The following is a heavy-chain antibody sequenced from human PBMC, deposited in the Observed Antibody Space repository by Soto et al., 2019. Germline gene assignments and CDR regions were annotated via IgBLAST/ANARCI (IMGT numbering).Heavy chain of an antibody. CDR2: IDHSGSA. CDR3: GRGHGSGTYVNPYYFGMDV. V-gene: IGHV4-34*01. J-gene: IGHJ6*04. CDR1: GGSFSDYY. D-gene: IGHD3-10*01. Sequence: SETLSLTCAVFGGSFSDYYWSWIRQPPGKGLEWIGEIDHSGSADYTPSLKSRVTISVDTSKNQFSLKLSSVTAADTAVYYCGRGHGSGTYVNPYYFGMDVWGKGTRVTVSS.